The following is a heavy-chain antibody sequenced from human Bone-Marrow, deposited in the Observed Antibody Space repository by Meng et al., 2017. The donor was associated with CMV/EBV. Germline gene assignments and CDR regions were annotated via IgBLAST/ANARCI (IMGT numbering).Heavy chain of an antibody. Sequence: GESLKISCAASGFTFSSYGMHWVRQAPGKGLEWVAFIRYDGSNKYYADSVKGRFTISRDNSKNTLYLQMNSLRAEDTAEYYCAILRGGYGGNLDAFDIWVQGTMVTFSS. V-gene: IGHV3-30*02. CDR3: AILRGGYGGNLDAFDI. CDR2: IRYDGSNK. D-gene: IGHD4-23*01. J-gene: IGHJ3*02. CDR1: GFTFSSYG.